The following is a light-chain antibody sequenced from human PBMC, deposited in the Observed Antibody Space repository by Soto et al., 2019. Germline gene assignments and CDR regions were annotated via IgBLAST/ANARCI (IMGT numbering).Light chain of an antibody. CDR1: QSVSSY. CDR3: QQRSNWPPDT. CDR2: DAS. V-gene: IGKV3-11*01. J-gene: IGKJ5*01. Sequence: EIVLTHSPATLSLSPGERATLSPSASQSVSSYLAWYQQKPGQAPRLLIYDASNRATGIPARFSGSGSGTDFTLTISSLEPEDFAVYYCQQRSNWPPDTFGQGTRLEIK.